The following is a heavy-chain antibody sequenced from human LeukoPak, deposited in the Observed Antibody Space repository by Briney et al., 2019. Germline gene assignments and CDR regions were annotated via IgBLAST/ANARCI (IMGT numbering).Heavy chain of an antibody. CDR1: GYTFTSYD. D-gene: IGHD3-22*01. V-gene: IGHV1-8*02. CDR2: MNPNSGNT. Sequence: ASVKVSCKASGYTFTSYDINWVRQATGQGLEWMGWMNPNSGNTGYAQKFQGRVTMTRDTSTSTVYMELSSLRSEDTAVYYCARGDYYDSPYYFDYWGQGTLVTVSS. J-gene: IGHJ4*02. CDR3: ARGDYYDSPYYFDY.